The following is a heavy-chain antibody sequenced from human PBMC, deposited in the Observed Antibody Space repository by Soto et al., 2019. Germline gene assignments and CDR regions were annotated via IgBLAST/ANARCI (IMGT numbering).Heavy chain of an antibody. V-gene: IGHV1-69*06. J-gene: IGHJ6*02. Sequence: GASVKVSCKASGGTFSSYAISWVRQAPGQGLEWMGGIIPIFGTANYAQKFQGRVTITADKSTSTAYMELSSLRAEDTAVYYCAREMYDFWSGYYLDYGMDVWGQGTTVTVS. CDR2: IIPIFGTA. CDR1: GGTFSSYA. D-gene: IGHD3-3*01. CDR3: AREMYDFWSGYYLDYGMDV.